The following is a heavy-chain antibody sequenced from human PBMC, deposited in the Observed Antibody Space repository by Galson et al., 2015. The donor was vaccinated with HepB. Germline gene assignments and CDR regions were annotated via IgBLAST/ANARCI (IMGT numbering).Heavy chain of an antibody. D-gene: IGHD6-13*01. CDR1: GFTFSNAW. CDR3: TTDSSSWWYYYYGMDV. CDR2: IKSKTDGGTT. V-gene: IGHV3-15*01. J-gene: IGHJ6*02. Sequence: SLRLSCAASGFTFSNAWMSWVRQAPGKGLEWVGRIKSKTDGGTTDYAAPVKGRFTISRDDSKNTLYLQMNSLKTEDTAVYYCTTDSSSWWYYYYGMDVWGQGTTVTVSS.